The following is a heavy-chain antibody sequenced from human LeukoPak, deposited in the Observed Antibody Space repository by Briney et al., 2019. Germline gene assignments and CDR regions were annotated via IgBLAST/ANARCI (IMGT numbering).Heavy chain of an antibody. V-gene: IGHV4-34*01. D-gene: IGHD3-3*01. CDR1: GGSFSGYY. CDR2: INHSGST. Sequence: SETLSLTCAVYGGSFSGYYWSWIRQPPGKGLEWIGEINHSGSTNYNPSLKSRVTISVDTSKKRFSLKLSSVTAADTAVYYCASTNYGFWSGYYYYWGQGTLVTVSS. J-gene: IGHJ4*02. CDR3: ASTNYGFWSGYYYY.